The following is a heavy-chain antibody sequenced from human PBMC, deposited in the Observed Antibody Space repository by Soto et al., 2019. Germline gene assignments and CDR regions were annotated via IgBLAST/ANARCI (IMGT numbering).Heavy chain of an antibody. V-gene: IGHV4-61*01. D-gene: IGHD4-17*01. CDR2: VYYSGTT. J-gene: IGHJ4*02. CDR1: GGSVSDKTYY. Sequence: PSETLSLTCSVSGGSVSDKTYYWSWIRQPPGKRLEWIGYVYYSGTTNYNPSLKSRVTISVDLSKNRFSLRLSSVTTADTALYYCARTTAVPNTLRSRYFFDYWGQGTRVTGSS. CDR3: ARTTAVPNTLRSRYFFDY.